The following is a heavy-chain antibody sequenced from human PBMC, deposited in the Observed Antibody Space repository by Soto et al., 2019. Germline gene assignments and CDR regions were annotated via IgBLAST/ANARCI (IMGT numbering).Heavy chain of an antibody. CDR1: GFTFSSYS. V-gene: IGHV3-21*01. D-gene: IGHD2-2*01. CDR3: ARDPEEKCSSTSCYSGIDY. CDR2: ISSSSSYI. J-gene: IGHJ4*02. Sequence: GGSLRLSCAASGFTFSSYSMNWVRQAPGKGLEWVSSISSSSSYIYYADSVKGRFTISRDNAKNSLYLQMNSLRAEDTAVYYCARDPEEKCSSTSCYSGIDYWGQGTLVTVSS.